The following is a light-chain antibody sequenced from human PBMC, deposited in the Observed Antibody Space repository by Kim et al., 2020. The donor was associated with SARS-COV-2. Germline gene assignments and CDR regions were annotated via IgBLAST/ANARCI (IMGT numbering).Light chain of an antibody. V-gene: IGKV1-17*03. Sequence: ASVGDRVTITCRASQGIASSLLWFQQKPGKVPKRLIHAASNLQSGAPSRFSGSGSGTEFTLTISSLQPEDFATYYCLQYGGLPVTFGGGTRVEIK. CDR1: QGIASS. CDR3: LQYGGLPVT. J-gene: IGKJ4*01. CDR2: AAS.